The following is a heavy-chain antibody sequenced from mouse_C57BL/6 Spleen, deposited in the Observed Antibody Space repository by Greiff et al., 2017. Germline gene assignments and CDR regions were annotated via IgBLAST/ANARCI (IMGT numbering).Heavy chain of an antibody. Sequence: QVQLKQPGAELVKPGASVKMSCKASGYTFTSYWITWVKQRPGQGLEWIGDIYPGSGSTNYNEKFKSKATLTVDTSSSTAYMQLSSLTSEDSAVYYCARGYYGSRYFDYWGQGTTLTVSS. CDR2: IYPGSGST. CDR1: GYTFTSYW. J-gene: IGHJ2*01. V-gene: IGHV1-55*01. D-gene: IGHD1-1*01. CDR3: ARGYYGSRYFDY.